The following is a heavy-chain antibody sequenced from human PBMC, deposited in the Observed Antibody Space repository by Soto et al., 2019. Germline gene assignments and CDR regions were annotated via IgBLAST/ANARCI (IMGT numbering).Heavy chain of an antibody. CDR1: GFILRKHA. V-gene: IGHV3-23*01. D-gene: IGHD5-12*01. Sequence: EVRLLESGGGLVQPGGSLRLSCAASGFILRKHAMNWVRQAPGKGLEWVSTISGSGAPTYYADSVKGRFAISRDNSKNTVFLQMNSLRAEDTAVYYCARGSDYDYPRCATIDYWGQGTLVTVSS. CDR3: ARGSDYDYPRCATIDY. CDR2: ISGSGAPT. J-gene: IGHJ4*02.